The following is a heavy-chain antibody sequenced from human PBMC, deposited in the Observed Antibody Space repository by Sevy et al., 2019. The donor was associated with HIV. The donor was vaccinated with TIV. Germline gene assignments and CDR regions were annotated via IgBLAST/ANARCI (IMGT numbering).Heavy chain of an antibody. V-gene: IGHV1-18*01. CDR1: AYTFSSYG. CDR3: ARCLGGLRPWEYNWFDP. Sequence: ASVKVSCKASAYTFSSYGISWVRQAPGQGLEWMGWISGYNSNRKYAQKFQDRVTMTTDTSTSTAYMELRSLRSDDTAVYYRARCLGGLRPWEYNWFDPWGQGTLVTVSS. CDR2: ISGYNSNR. D-gene: IGHD1-26*01. J-gene: IGHJ5*02.